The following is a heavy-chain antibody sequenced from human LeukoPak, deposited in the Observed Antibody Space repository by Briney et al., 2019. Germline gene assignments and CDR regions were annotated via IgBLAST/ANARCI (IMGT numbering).Heavy chain of an antibody. CDR1: GGSFSDFY. CDR2: INHSGST. CDR3: ASVKLVTTNFES. Sequence: PSETLSLTCAVYGGSFSDFYWSWIRQPPGMGLEWIGEINHSGSTNYNPSLKSRVTISVDTSKNQLSLKLSSVTAADTAVYYWASVKLVTTNFESWGQGTLVTVSS. J-gene: IGHJ4*02. V-gene: IGHV4-34*01. D-gene: IGHD5-24*01.